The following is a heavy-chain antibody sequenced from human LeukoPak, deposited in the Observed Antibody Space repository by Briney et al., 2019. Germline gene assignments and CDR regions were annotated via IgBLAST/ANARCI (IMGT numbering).Heavy chain of an antibody. V-gene: IGHV1-24*01. CDR3: ATVRTRITMVRGVQLVEYYFDY. CDR2: FDPEDGET. D-gene: IGHD3-10*01. J-gene: IGHJ4*02. Sequence: ASVKVSCKVFGYTLTELSMHWVRQAPGKGLEWMGGFDPEDGETIYAQKFQGRVTMTEDTSTDTAYMELSSLRSEDTAVYYCATVRTRITMVRGVQLVEYYFDYWGQGTLVTVSS. CDR1: GYTLTELS.